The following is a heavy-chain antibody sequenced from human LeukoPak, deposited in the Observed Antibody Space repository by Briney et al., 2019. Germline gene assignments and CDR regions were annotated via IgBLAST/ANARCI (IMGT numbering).Heavy chain of an antibody. CDR2: IYYSGST. V-gene: IGHV4-39*01. Sequence: SETLSLTCTVSGGSISSSSYYWGWIRQPPGKGLEWIGSIYYSGSTYYNPSLKSRVTISVDTSKNQFSLKLSSVTAADTAVYYCATAAVPQRFDCWGQGTLVTVSS. CDR3: ATAAVPQRFDC. J-gene: IGHJ4*02. CDR1: GGSISSSSYY.